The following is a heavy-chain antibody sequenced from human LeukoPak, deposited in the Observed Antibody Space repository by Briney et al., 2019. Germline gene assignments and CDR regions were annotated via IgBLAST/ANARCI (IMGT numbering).Heavy chain of an antibody. CDR3: ATGPLDY. CDR1: GFTFTIAW. Sequence: GGSLRLSCSASGFTFTIAWMSWVRQAPGKGLEWVGRIYSKTDGGTADYATAVKGRFTISRDDSKKTLYLQMNSLKIEDTAVYYCATGPLDYWGQGTLVTVSS. J-gene: IGHJ4*02. V-gene: IGHV3-15*05. CDR2: IYSKTDGGTA.